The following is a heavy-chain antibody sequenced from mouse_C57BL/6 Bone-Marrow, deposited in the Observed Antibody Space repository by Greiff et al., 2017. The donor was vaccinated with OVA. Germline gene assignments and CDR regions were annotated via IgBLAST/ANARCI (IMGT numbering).Heavy chain of an antibody. J-gene: IGHJ1*03. CDR3: ARVYDYDGYWYFDV. CDR1: GFSLSTFGMG. Sequence: QVTLKESGPGILQPSQTLSLTCSFSGFSLSTFGMGVGWIRQPSGKGLEWLAHIWWDDDKYYNPALKSRLTISKDTSKNQVFLKIANVDTADTATYYCARVYDYDGYWYFDVWGTGTTVTVSS. V-gene: IGHV8-8*01. D-gene: IGHD2-4*01. CDR2: IWWDDDK.